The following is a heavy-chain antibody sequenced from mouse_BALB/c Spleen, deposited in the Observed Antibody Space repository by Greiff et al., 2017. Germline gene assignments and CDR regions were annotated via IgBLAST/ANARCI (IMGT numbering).Heavy chain of an antibody. CDR2: ISYSGST. J-gene: IGHJ3*01. CDR3: AREGSFAY. Sequence: DVKLVESGPGLVKPSQSLSLTCTVTGYSITSDYAWNWIRQFPGNKLEWMGYISYSGSTSYNPSLKSRISITRDTSKNQFFLQLNSVTTEDTATYYCAREGSFAYWGQGTLVTVSA. CDR1: GYSITSDYA. D-gene: IGHD1-1*02. V-gene: IGHV3-2*02.